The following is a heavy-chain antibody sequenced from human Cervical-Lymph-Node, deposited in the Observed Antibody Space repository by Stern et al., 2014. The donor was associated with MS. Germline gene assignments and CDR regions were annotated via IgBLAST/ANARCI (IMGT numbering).Heavy chain of an antibody. CDR3: ARGRSGSYWGAFDI. D-gene: IGHD1-26*01. Sequence: EVQLVESGGGLVQPGGSLRLSCAASGFTFSSYDMHWVRQATGKGLEWVSAIGTAVDTYYPGSVKGRFTISRENAKNSLYLQMNSLRAGDTAVYYCARGRSGSYWGAFDIWGQGTMVTVSS. V-gene: IGHV3-13*01. CDR1: GFTFSSYD. CDR2: IGTAVDT. J-gene: IGHJ3*02.